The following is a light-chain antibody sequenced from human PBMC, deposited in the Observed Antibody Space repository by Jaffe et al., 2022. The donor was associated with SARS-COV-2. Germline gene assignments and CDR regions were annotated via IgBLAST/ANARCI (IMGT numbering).Light chain of an antibody. V-gene: IGKV1-27*01. CDR1: RDLKHY. Sequence: DVQLAQSPSSLSASVGDRVTITCRASRDLKHYLAWYQQRPGRAPKLLIYAASTLQSGVPSRFSGGGSGTDFTLTISSLQPEDVATYYCQKYTGAPWTFGPGTKVEIK. J-gene: IGKJ1*01. CDR3: QKYTGAPWT. CDR2: AAS.